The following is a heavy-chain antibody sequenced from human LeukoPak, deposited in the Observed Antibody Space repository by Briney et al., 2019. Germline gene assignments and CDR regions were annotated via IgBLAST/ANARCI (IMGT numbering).Heavy chain of an antibody. J-gene: IGHJ1*01. CDR2: IRSKANAYAT. CDR3: TSPFDNPRS. D-gene: IGHD1-14*01. Sequence: GGSLRLSCAASGFNLSGSAIHWVRQASGKGLEWVARIRSKANAYATAYAAAVRGIFTISRDDSKNTAYLQMNSLKTEDTAVYYCTSPFDNPRSWGQGTLVTVSS. V-gene: IGHV3-73*01. CDR1: GFNLSGSA.